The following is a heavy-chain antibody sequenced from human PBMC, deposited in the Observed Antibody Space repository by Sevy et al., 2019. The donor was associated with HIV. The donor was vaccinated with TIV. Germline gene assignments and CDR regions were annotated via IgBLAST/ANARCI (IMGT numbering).Heavy chain of an antibody. CDR3: AKGGGGHYDPDEIGYYFYYYNMDV. D-gene: IGHD3-22*01. Sequence: GGSLRLSYAVSGFSFDSYGMTWVRQAPGKGLEWVSGISGSGSRTYYADSVKGRFIISRDNSKNPLDLQMNSLRSEDTGIYYGAKGGGGHYDPDEIGYYFYYYNMDVWGKGTTVTVSS. CDR2: ISGSGSRT. CDR1: GFSFDSYG. V-gene: IGHV3-23*01. J-gene: IGHJ6*03.